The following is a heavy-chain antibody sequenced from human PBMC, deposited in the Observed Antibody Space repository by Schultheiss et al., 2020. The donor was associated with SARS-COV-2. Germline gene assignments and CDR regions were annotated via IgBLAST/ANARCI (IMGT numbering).Heavy chain of an antibody. Sequence: SETLSLTCTVSGGSISSGGYYWSWIRQHPGKGLEWIGYIYYSGSTYYNPSLKSRVTISVDTSKNQFSLKLSSVTAADTAVYYCARVPRIAVAGAYYFDYWGQGTLVTVSS. V-gene: IGHV4-31*03. CDR1: GGSISSGGYY. J-gene: IGHJ4*02. D-gene: IGHD6-19*01. CDR2: IYYSGST. CDR3: ARVPRIAVAGAYYFDY.